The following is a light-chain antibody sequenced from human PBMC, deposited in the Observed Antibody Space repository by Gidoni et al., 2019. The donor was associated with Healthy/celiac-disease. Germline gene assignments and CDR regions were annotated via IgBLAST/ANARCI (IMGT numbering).Light chain of an antibody. Sequence: QSVLTQPPSASGTPGQSVTISCSGSSSHIGSNTVNWYQQLPGTAPKLLIYSNNQRPSGVPDRFSGSKSGTSASLAISGLQSEDEADYYCAAWDDSLNGQWVFGGGTKLTVL. CDR1: SSHIGSNT. J-gene: IGLJ3*02. CDR3: AAWDDSLNGQWV. V-gene: IGLV1-44*01. CDR2: SNN.